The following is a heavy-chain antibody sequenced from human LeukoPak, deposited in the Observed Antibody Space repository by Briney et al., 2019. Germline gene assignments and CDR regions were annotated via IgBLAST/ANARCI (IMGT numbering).Heavy chain of an antibody. CDR2: IPYSGNT. J-gene: IGHJ3*02. CDR1: GGSISRYY. D-gene: IGHD6-6*01. Sequence: SETLSLTCTVSGGSISRYYWSWIRQPPGKGLEWIGYIPYSGNTNYNPSLRSRVTISVDTSKNQFSLKLNSVTAADTAVYYCARAGDSSSSWGVFDIWGQGTLVTVSS. CDR3: ARAGDSSSSWGVFDI. V-gene: IGHV4-59*01.